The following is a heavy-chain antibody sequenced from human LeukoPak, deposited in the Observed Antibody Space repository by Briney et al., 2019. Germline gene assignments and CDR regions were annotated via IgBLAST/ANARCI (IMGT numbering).Heavy chain of an antibody. V-gene: IGHV3-30*18. CDR1: GFTFSSYG. CDR2: ISYDGSNK. CDR3: AKDRLFYGGYGAYYFDY. J-gene: IGHJ4*02. Sequence: PGGSLRLSCAASGFTFSSYGMHWVRQAPGKGLEWVAVISYDGSNKYYADSVKGRFTISRDNSKNTLYLQMNSLRAEDTAVYYCAKDRLFYGGYGAYYFDYWGQGTLVTVSS. D-gene: IGHD5-12*01.